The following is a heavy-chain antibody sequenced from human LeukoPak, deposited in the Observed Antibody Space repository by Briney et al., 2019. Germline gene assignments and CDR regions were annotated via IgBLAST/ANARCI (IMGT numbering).Heavy chain of an antibody. J-gene: IGHJ6*02. V-gene: IGHV1-2*02. CDR3: ARVVGAIYYYYYGMDV. Sequence: ASVKVSCKASGYTFTGYYMHWVRQAPGQGLEWMGWINPNSGGTNYAQKFQGRVTMTRDTSISTAYMELSSLRSEDTAVYYCARVVGAIYYYYYGMDVWGQGTTVTVSS. CDR1: GYTFTGYY. D-gene: IGHD1-26*01. CDR2: INPNSGGT.